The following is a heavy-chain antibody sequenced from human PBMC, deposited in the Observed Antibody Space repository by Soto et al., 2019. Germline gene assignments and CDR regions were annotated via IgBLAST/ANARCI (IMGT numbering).Heavy chain of an antibody. J-gene: IGHJ3*02. V-gene: IGHV3-23*01. CDR2: ITASGGTT. Sequence: GGSLRLSCAASGFTFSSYAMSWVRQAPGKGLAWVSSITASGGTTYYADSVQGRFTISRDNSKNTLYLQMNTLRAEDTAVYYCAGGGSSANYAFDIWGQGTLVTVSS. CDR1: GFTFSSYA. D-gene: IGHD1-26*01. CDR3: AGGGSSANYAFDI.